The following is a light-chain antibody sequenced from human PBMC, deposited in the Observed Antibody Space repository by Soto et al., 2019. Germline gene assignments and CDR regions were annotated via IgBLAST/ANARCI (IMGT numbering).Light chain of an antibody. Sequence: VVMTQSPGTLSVSPGERATLSCRASQSISRNLAWYQQKPGRAPRLLIYDVSTRATGVPARFSGSGSETEFTLTISSLQSEDFAVYYCQQYHNWPPYTFGQGTKLEIK. CDR1: QSISRN. V-gene: IGKV3-15*01. CDR2: DVS. CDR3: QQYHNWPPYT. J-gene: IGKJ2*01.